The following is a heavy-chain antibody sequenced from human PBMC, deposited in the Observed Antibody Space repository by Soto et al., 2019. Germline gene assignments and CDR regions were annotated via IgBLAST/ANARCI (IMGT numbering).Heavy chain of an antibody. D-gene: IGHD6-25*01. CDR3: ARDRSGNYAMDV. CDR1: GITLSNYG. V-gene: IGHV3-30-3*01. Sequence: QVHLVESGGGVVQPGRSLRLSCAASGITLSNYGMHWVRQAPGKGLEWLTFISYDGSRNYHAESVKGRFTISRDNSKNTLYLQMDSLRVEDTAVYYCARDRSGNYAMDVWDQGTTVTVSS. CDR2: ISYDGSRN. J-gene: IGHJ6*02.